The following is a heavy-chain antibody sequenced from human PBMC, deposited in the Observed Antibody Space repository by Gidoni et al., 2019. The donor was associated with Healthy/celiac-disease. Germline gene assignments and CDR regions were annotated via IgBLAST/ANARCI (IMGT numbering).Heavy chain of an antibody. CDR2: RPSDGSNK. CDR1: GFTFSRYC. CDR3: AKPDDCGGDCYLAGFDY. V-gene: IGHV3-30*18. J-gene: IGHJ4*02. Sequence: QVQLVESGGGVVQPGRSLRLSCAASGFTFSRYCMHWVRQAPGKGLVWVAVRPSDGSNKDYADTVKGRFTSSRDNSKNTLYMKMNSLRAEDTAVYYCAKPDDCGGDCYLAGFDYWGQGTLVTVSS. D-gene: IGHD2-21*01.